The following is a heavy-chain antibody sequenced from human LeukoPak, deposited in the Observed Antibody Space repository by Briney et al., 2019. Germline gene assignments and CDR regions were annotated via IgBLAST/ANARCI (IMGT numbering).Heavy chain of an antibody. D-gene: IGHD5-24*01. CDR3: ARGRRDGYNGPWYLDL. J-gene: IGHJ2*01. CDR2: INHSGST. V-gene: IGHV4-34*01. CDR1: VGSFSGYY. Sequence: SETLSLTCAVYVGSFSGYYWSWIRQPPGKGLEWIGEINHSGSTNYNPSLKSRVTVSVDTSKNQFSLMLSSVTAADTAVYFCARGRRDGYNGPWYLDLWGRSTLVTVSS.